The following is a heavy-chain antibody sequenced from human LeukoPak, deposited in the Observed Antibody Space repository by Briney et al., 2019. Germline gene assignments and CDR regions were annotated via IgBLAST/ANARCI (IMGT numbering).Heavy chain of an antibody. CDR3: ARARPDYYDSSGYYQRRSYFDY. D-gene: IGHD3-22*01. Sequence: ASVKVSCKASGYTFTGYYMHWVRQAPGQGLEWMGWINPNSGGTNYAQKFQGRVTMTRDTSISTAYMELSRLRSDDTAVYYCARARPDYYDSSGYYQRRSYFDYWGQGTLVTVSS. J-gene: IGHJ4*02. CDR1: GYTFTGYY. CDR2: INPNSGGT. V-gene: IGHV1-2*02.